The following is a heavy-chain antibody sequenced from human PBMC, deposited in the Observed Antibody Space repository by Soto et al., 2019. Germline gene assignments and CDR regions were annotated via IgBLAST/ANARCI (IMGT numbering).Heavy chain of an antibody. J-gene: IGHJ4*02. CDR3: ARGGRDTAMVNGFDY. CDR2: IYYSGST. D-gene: IGHD5-18*01. Sequence: SETLSLTCTVSGGSISSYYWSWIRQPPGKGLEWIGYIYYSGSTNYNPSLKSRVTISVDTSKNQFSLKPSSVTAADTAVYYCARGGRDTAMVNGFDYWGQGTLVTVSS. CDR1: GGSISSYY. V-gene: IGHV4-59*01.